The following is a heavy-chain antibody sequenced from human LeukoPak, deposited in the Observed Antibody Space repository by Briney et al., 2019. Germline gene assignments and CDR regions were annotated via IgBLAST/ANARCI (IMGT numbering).Heavy chain of an antibody. Sequence: PSETLSLTCAVYGGSFSGYYWSWIRQPPGKGLEWIGEINHSGSTNYNPSLKSRVTISVDTSKNQFSLKLSSVTAADTAVYYCARGRSWELLVFDHWGQGTLVTVSS. D-gene: IGHD1-26*01. CDR2: INHSGST. CDR1: GGSFSGYY. CDR3: ARGRSWELLVFDH. J-gene: IGHJ4*02. V-gene: IGHV4-34*01.